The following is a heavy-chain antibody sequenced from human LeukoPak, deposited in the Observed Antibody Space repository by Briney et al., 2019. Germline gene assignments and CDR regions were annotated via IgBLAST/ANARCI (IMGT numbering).Heavy chain of an antibody. Sequence: GGSLRLSCAASGFTFSSYAMRWLRQAPGKGLEWVSAISGSGGSTYYADSVKGRFTISRDNSKNTLYLQMTSLRAEDTAVYYCAKGLQWLVPIDYWGQGTLVTVSS. J-gene: IGHJ4*02. D-gene: IGHD6-19*01. CDR1: GFTFSSYA. V-gene: IGHV3-23*01. CDR2: ISGSGGST. CDR3: AKGLQWLVPIDY.